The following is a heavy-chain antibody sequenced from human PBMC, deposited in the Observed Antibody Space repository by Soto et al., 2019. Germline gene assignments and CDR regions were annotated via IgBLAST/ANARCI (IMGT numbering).Heavy chain of an antibody. CDR3: ARTVVPAAIVLPDWFDP. CDR1: VGSISSGGYY. V-gene: IGHV4-31*03. CDR2: IYYSGST. D-gene: IGHD2-2*01. J-gene: IGHJ5*02. Sequence: SETLSLTCTVSVGSISSGGYYWSWIRQHPGKGLEWIGYIYYSGSTYYNPSLKSRVTISVDTSKNQFSLKLSSVTAADTAVYYCARTVVPAAIVLPDWFDPWGQGTLVTVS.